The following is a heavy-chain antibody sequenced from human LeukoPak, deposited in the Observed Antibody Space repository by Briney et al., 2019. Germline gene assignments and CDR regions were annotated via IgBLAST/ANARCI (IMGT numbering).Heavy chain of an antibody. V-gene: IGHV3-23*01. CDR3: AKDHKNFKWPFDY. D-gene: IGHD5-12*01. CDR1: GFTFSSYA. J-gene: IGHJ4*02. Sequence: GGSLRLSCAASGFTFSSYAMSWVRQAPGKGLEWVSAISGSGGSTYYADSVKGRFTISRDNSKNTLYLQMNSQRAEDTAVYYCAKDHKNFKWPFDYWGQGTLVTVSS. CDR2: ISGSGGST.